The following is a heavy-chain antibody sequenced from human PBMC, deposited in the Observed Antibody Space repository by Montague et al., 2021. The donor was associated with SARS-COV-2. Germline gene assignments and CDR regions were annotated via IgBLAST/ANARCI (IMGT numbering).Heavy chain of an antibody. CDR3: ARDGRRLYTYGSLDY. Sequence: SETLSLTCTVSGASISSSYWGWIRQTAGKGLEWIGRIDTSGSPKYNSSLKSRVTMSLDTSKNQFSLKVNSVTVADTAMYFCARDGRRLYTYGSLDYWGQGILVTVSS. CDR2: IDTSGSP. D-gene: IGHD5-18*01. V-gene: IGHV4-4*07. CDR1: GASISSSY. J-gene: IGHJ4*02.